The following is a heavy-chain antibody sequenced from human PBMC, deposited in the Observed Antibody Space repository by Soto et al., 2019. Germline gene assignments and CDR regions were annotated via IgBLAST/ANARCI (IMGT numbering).Heavy chain of an antibody. CDR2: IWYDGGNK. V-gene: IGHV3-33*01. J-gene: IGHJ6*03. Sequence: LVGSLRLSCAASGFTFSSYGMHWVRQAPGKGLEWVAVIWYDGGNKYYADSVKGRFTVSRDNSKNTLYLQMNSLRAEDTAVYYCARVRAGTTDYYYMDVWGKGTTVTVSS. CDR3: ARVRAGTTDYYYMDV. CDR1: GFTFSSYG. D-gene: IGHD1-7*01.